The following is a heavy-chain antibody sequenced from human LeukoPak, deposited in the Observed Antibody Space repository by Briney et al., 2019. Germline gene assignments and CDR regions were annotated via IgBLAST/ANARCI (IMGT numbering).Heavy chain of an antibody. J-gene: IGHJ4*02. CDR2: INPKNGDT. Sequence: VASVKVSCKASGYILTAYYMDWVRQVPGQGLEWMGWINPKNGDTNYAAKFQGRVTMTRDTSIGTVYMELSRLTSDDTAVYYCARMPTEPLWGQGALVTVSS. V-gene: IGHV1-2*02. CDR3: ARMPTEPL. CDR1: GYILTAYY. D-gene: IGHD2-2*01.